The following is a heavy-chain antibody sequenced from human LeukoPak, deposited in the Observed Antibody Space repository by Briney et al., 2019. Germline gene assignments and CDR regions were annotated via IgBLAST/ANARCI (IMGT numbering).Heavy chain of an antibody. J-gene: IGHJ4*02. CDR2: IIPIFGTA. D-gene: IGHD3-22*01. CDR1: GGTFSSYA. CDR3: ARDNYYDSSGYYFNY. Sequence: ASVKVSCKASGGTFSSYAISWVRQAPGQGLEWMGGIIPIFGTANYAQKFQGRVTITADESTSTAYMELSRLRSDDTAVYYCARDNYYDSSGYYFNYWGQGTLVTVSS. V-gene: IGHV1-69*13.